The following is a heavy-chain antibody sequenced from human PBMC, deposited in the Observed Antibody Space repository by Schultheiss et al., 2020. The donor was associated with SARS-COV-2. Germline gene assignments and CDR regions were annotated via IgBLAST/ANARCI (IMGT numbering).Heavy chain of an antibody. J-gene: IGHJ4*02. V-gene: IGHV3-30*04. Sequence: GGSLRLSCVASGFTFSSYAMHWVRQAPGKGLEWVAVISYDGSNKYYADSVKGRFPISRDKSKNTLYLQMNSLRAEDTALYYCAKGSIHYYDSSGYLDWWGQGTLVTVSS. D-gene: IGHD3-22*01. CDR1: GFTFSSYA. CDR3: AKGSIHYYDSSGYLDW. CDR2: ISYDGSNK.